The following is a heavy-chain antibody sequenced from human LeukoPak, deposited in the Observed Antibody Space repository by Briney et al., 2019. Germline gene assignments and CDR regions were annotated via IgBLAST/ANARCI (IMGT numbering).Heavy chain of an antibody. CDR1: GGSISSYY. Sequence: SETLSLTCTVSGGSISSYYWSWIRQPAGKGLEWIGRIYTSGSTNYNPSLKSRVTMSVDTSKNQFSLKLSSVTAADTAAYYCARDETVTTFRGRYYYFDYWGQGTLVTVSS. V-gene: IGHV4-4*07. J-gene: IGHJ4*02. CDR2: IYTSGST. D-gene: IGHD4-17*01. CDR3: ARDETVTTFRGRYYYFDY.